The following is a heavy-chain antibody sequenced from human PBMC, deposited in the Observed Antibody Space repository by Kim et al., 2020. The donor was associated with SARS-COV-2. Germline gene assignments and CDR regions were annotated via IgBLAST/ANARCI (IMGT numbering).Heavy chain of an antibody. CDR3: ARVHNYYDSSNYYAH. V-gene: IGHV3-74*01. Sequence: ADAVRGRYTISRDNAKNTVYLQMNSLRAEDTAVYYCARVHNYYDSSNYYAHWGQGTMVTVSS. J-gene: IGHJ3*01. D-gene: IGHD3-22*01.